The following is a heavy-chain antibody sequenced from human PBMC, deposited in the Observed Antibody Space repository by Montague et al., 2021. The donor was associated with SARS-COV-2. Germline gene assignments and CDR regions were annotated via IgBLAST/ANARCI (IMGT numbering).Heavy chain of an antibody. CDR2: IYYSGST. CDR3: AGRVVVPAAIGHWYFDL. V-gene: IGHV4-39*01. D-gene: IGHD2-2*02. CDR1: GGSISSSSYY. Sequence: SETLSLTCTVSGGSISSSSYYWGWIRQPPGKGLEWIGSIYYSGSTYYNPSLKSRVTISVDTSKSQFSLKLSSVTAADTAVYYCAGRVVVPAAIGHWYFDLWGRGTLVTVSS. J-gene: IGHJ2*01.